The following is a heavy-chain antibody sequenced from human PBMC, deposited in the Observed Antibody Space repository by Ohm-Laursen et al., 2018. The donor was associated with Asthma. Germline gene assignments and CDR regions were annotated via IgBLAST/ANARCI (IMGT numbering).Heavy chain of an antibody. V-gene: IGHV3-11*01. D-gene: IGHD2-2*02. CDR2: ISSSGSTI. J-gene: IGHJ6*02. Sequence: SLRLSCTASGFTFSDYYMGWIRQAPGKGLEWVSYISSSGSTIYYADSVKGRFTISRDNAKNSLNLQMNRLRAEDTAVYYCARDPGPYLLYDYYYGMDVWGQGTTVTVSS. CDR1: GFTFSDYY. CDR3: ARDPGPYLLYDYYYGMDV.